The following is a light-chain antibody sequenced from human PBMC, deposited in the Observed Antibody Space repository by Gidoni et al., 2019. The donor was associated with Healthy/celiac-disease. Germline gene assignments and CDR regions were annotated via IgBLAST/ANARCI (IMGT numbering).Light chain of an antibody. CDR2: GAS. CDR1: QSVSSSY. Sequence: ELVFTQSPGTLSLSPGERATLSCRASQSVSSSYLAWYQQKPGQAPRLRIYGASSRATGIPDRFSGSGSGTDFTLTISRLEPEDFAVYYCQQYGSSLMYTFGQGTKLEIK. V-gene: IGKV3-20*01. CDR3: QQYGSSLMYT. J-gene: IGKJ2*01.